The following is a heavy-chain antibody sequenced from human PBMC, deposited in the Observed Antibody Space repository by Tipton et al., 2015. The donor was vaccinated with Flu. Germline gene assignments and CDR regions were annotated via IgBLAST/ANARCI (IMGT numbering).Heavy chain of an antibody. D-gene: IGHD1-1*01. CDR2: IRYGGSS. V-gene: IGHV4-39*07. J-gene: IGHJ4*02. Sequence: LRLSCTVSGGSISTSGYYWGWIRQPPGKGLEWIGSIRYGGSSYYTPSLKSRVTISLDMSKDQFSLKLASVTAADTAVYYCARVWSSFVATASLDYWGRGTLVAVSS. CDR3: ARVWSSFVATASLDY. CDR1: GGSISTSGYY.